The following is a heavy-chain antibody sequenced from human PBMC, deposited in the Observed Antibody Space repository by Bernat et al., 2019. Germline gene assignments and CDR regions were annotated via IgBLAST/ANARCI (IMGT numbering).Heavy chain of an antibody. Sequence: QVQLVQSGAEVKKPGASVKVSCKASGYTFTSYAMHWVRQAPGQRLEWMGWINAGNGNTKYSQKFQGRVTITRDTSESTAYMELSSLRSEDTAVYYCARRTRFLEWLIFWGQGTLVTVSS. CDR1: GYTFTSYA. CDR2: INAGNGNT. J-gene: IGHJ4*02. V-gene: IGHV1-3*01. D-gene: IGHD3-3*01. CDR3: ARRTRFLEWLIF.